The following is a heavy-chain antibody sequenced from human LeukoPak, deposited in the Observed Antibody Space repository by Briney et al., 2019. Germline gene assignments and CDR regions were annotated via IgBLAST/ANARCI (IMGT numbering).Heavy chain of an antibody. Sequence: SETLSLTCTVSGGSISSSSYYWGWIRQPPGKGLEWIGSIYYSGSTYYNPSLKSRVTISVDTSKNQFSLKLSSVTAADTAVYYCASRIAAAFRYWGQGTLVTVSS. CDR1: GGSISSSSYY. CDR3: ASRIAAAFRY. J-gene: IGHJ4*02. D-gene: IGHD6-13*01. V-gene: IGHV4-39*07. CDR2: IYYSGST.